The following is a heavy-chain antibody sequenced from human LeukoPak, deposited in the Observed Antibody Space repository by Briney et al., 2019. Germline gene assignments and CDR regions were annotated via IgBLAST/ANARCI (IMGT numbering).Heavy chain of an antibody. V-gene: IGHV3-23*01. Sequence: GGSLRLSCAASGFTFSSYAMSWVRQAPGKGLEWVSAISDSGGSTYYADPVKGRFTISRDNSKNTLYLQMNSLRAEDTAVYYCAKLLWFGELNPSDAFDIWGQGTMVTVSS. D-gene: IGHD3-10*01. CDR2: ISDSGGST. J-gene: IGHJ3*02. CDR3: AKLLWFGELNPSDAFDI. CDR1: GFTFSSYA.